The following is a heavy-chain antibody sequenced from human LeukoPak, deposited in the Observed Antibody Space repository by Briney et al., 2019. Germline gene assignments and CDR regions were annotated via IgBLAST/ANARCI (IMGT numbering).Heavy chain of an antibody. J-gene: IGHJ4*02. V-gene: IGHV1-2*02. CDR1: GYTFTDYY. D-gene: IGHD4-17*01. CDR2: INGNSGDT. Sequence: ASVKVSCKALGYTFTDYYMHWVRQAPGQGLEWMGWINGNSGDTKYAQKFQGRVTMTRDTSISTAYMELSRLRSDDTAIYYCARDKDCGDPGRFDYWGQGTLVTVSS. CDR3: ARDKDCGDPGRFDY.